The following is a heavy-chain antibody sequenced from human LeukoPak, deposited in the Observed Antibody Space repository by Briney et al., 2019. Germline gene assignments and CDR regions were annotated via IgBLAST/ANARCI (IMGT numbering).Heavy chain of an antibody. V-gene: IGHV3-21*01. CDR3: ARLPVDTAMVLH. CDR1: GFTFSSYS. CDR2: ISSSSSYI. Sequence: GSLRLSCAASGFTFSSYSVNWVRQAPGKGLEWVSSISSSSSYIYYADSVKGRFTISRDNAKNSLYLQMNSLRAEDTAVYYCARLPVDTAMVLHWGQGTLVTVPS. J-gene: IGHJ4*02. D-gene: IGHD5-18*01.